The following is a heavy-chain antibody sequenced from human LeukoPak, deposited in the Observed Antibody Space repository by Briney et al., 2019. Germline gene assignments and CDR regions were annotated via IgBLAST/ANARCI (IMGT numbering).Heavy chain of an antibody. V-gene: IGHV3-30*03. D-gene: IGHD5-24*01. CDR2: ISYDGSNK. Sequence: PGGSLRLSCAASGFTFSSYGMHWVRQAPGKGLEWVAVISYDGSNKYYADSVKGRFTISRDNSKNTLYLQMNSLRAEDMAVYYCATPVEMASDYWGQGTLVTVSS. CDR3: ATPVEMASDY. J-gene: IGHJ4*02. CDR1: GFTFSSYG.